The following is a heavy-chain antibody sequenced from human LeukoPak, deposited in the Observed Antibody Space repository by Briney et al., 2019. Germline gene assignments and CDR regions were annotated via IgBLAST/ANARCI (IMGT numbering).Heavy chain of an antibody. Sequence: GGSLRLSCAASGFTFSSYSMNWVRQAPGKGLEWVSFIFSSSTYIYYTDSVKGRFTISRDNARNSLYLQMDNLRAEDTGVYHCARDFYDGFALDYWGQGTLVTVSS. D-gene: IGHD2/OR15-2a*01. V-gene: IGHV3-21*03. CDR2: IFSSSTYI. CDR1: GFTFSSYS. J-gene: IGHJ4*02. CDR3: ARDFYDGFALDY.